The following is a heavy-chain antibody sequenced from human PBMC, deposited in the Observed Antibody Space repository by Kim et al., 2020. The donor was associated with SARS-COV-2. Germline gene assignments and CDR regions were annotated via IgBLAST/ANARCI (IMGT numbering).Heavy chain of an antibody. CDR1: GFTFSSYE. V-gene: IGHV3-48*03. CDR2: ISSSGSTI. D-gene: IGHD6-19*01. CDR3: ARDRFAGHIAVAGIDYSYYGMVV. Sequence: GGSLRLSCAASGFTFSSYEMNWVRQAPGKGLEWVSYISSSGSTIYYADSVKGRFTISRDNAKNSLYLQMNSLRAEDTAVYYCARDRFAGHIAVAGIDYSYYGMVVGGRGTTVTVAS. J-gene: IGHJ6*02.